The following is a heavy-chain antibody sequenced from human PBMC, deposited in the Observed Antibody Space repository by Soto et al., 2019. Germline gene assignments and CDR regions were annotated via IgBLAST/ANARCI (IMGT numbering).Heavy chain of an antibody. J-gene: IGHJ3*02. D-gene: IGHD1-26*01. CDR1: GFTFSSYA. V-gene: IGHV3-21*01. CDR2: ISSSSSYI. CDR3: ARDSVGVTTNEAFDI. Sequence: GGSLRLSCAASGFTFSSYAMSWVRQAPGKGLEWVSSISSSSSYIYYADSVKGRFTISRDNAKNSLYLQMNSLRAEDTAVYYCARDSVGVTTNEAFDIWGQGTMVTVSS.